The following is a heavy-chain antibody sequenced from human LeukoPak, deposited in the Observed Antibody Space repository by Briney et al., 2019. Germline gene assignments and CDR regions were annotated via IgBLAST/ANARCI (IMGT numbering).Heavy chain of an antibody. CDR1: GFTFDDYG. Sequence: GGSLRLSCAASGFTFDDYGMSWVRQAPGKGLEWVSGINWNGGSTGYADSVKGRFTISRDNAKSSLYLQMNSLRAEDTALYYCARVKTYDSSGYKDYWGQGTLVTVSS. CDR3: ARVKTYDSSGYKDY. D-gene: IGHD3-22*01. CDR2: INWNGGST. V-gene: IGHV3-20*04. J-gene: IGHJ4*02.